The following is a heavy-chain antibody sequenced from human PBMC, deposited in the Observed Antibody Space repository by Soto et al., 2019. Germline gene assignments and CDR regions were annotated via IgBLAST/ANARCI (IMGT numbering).Heavy chain of an antibody. D-gene: IGHD4-17*01. J-gene: IGHJ4*02. CDR3: ARAVGDYESAPSDY. Sequence: QVQLVEVGGGVVQPWRSLRLSCIASGFTFDNYVIHWGRQAPGKGLEWVATISNHGSNKYYPQSVQGRFTISRDNPKSTVHLRMDSLRPEDTAVYYCARAVGDYESAPSDYWGQGTLVTVSS. CDR1: GFTFDNYV. CDR2: ISNHGSNK. V-gene: IGHV3-30-3*01.